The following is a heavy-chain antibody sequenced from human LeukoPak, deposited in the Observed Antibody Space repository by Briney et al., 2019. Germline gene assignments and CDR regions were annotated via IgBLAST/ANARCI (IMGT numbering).Heavy chain of an antibody. J-gene: IGHJ3*01. CDR2: ISGGGDKT. Sequence: GGSLRLSCAASGFTFTTYAINWVRQAPGKGLEWVSGISGGGDKTYYADSVNGRFTISRDNSKNAVSLQMSSLRAEDTALYYCAKDLALAGTGGGFDVWGQGTRVAVSS. CDR3: AKDLALAGTGGGFDV. V-gene: IGHV3-23*01. D-gene: IGHD6-19*01. CDR1: GFTFTTYA.